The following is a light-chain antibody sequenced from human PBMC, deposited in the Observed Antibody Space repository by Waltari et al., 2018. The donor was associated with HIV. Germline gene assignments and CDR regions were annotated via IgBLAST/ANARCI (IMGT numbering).Light chain of an antibody. Sequence: DIVLTQSPTSLSVTPGEPASISCRSRQSLVYSNGYNYLDWYLQKPGQSPQILFYFGSHRASGVPDRFTGSGSGTDFTLKISRVEAEDVGVYYCMQALQTPYTFGQGTKLEIK. CDR3: MQALQTPYT. J-gene: IGKJ2*01. V-gene: IGKV2-28*01. CDR2: FGS. CDR1: QSLVYSNGYNY.